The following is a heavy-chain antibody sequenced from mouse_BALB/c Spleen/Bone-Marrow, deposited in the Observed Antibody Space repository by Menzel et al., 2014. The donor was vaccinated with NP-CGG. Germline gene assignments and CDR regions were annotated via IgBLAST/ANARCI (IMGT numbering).Heavy chain of an antibody. CDR1: GYTFTSYW. J-gene: IGHJ2*01. CDR2: IDPSDSET. Sequence: QVQQQQSGAELVKPGAPVKLSCKASGYTFTSYWMNWVKQGPGRGLEWIGRIDPSDSETHYNQKLKDKATLTVDKSSSTPFIQLISLTSEDSAVYYCAKNWVYLYYWVQGTTLTVSS. CDR3: AKNWVYLYY. V-gene: IGHV1-69*02. D-gene: IGHD4-1*01.